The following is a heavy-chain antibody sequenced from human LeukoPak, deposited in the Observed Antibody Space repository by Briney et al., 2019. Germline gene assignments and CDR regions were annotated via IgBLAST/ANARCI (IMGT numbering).Heavy chain of an antibody. CDR2: INPSGGST. V-gene: IGHV1-46*01. D-gene: IGHD6-13*01. Sequence: ASVKVSCKASGYTFTSYYMHWVRQAPGQGLEWMGIINPSGGSTSYAQKFQGRVTMTRDTSTSTVYMELSSLRSEDTAVYYCARDRWQQLVQGAIYYYGMDVWGQGTTVTVSS. CDR1: GYTFTSYY. J-gene: IGHJ6*02. CDR3: ARDRWQQLVQGAIYYYGMDV.